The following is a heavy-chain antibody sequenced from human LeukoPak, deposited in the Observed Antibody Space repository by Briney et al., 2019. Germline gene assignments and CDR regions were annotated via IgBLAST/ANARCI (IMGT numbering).Heavy chain of an antibody. V-gene: IGHV4-59*08. CDR1: GGSIKSYY. J-gene: IGHJ4*02. D-gene: IGHD3-10*01. CDR3: ARLDYYASGFFEY. Sequence: SETLSLTCTVSGGSIKSYYWSWIRQPPWKGLEWIGYIYYSGSTNYTPSLKSRVTISVDTSKNQFSLKLSSVTATDTAVYYCARLDYYASGFFEYWGRGTLVTVSS. CDR2: IYYSGST.